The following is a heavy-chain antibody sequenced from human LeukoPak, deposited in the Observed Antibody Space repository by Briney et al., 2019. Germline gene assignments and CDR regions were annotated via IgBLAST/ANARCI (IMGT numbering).Heavy chain of an antibody. CDR3: ARGRQQLDDAVDY. CDR2: IYFSGST. V-gene: IGHV4-59*12. CDR1: GGSISSFY. Sequence: SETLSLTCTVSGGSISSFYWSWFYWSWIRQPPGKGLEWIGYIYFSGSTNYNPSLKSRVTISVDTSKNQFSLKLSSVTAADTAVYYCARGRQQLDDAVDYWGQGTLVTVSS. J-gene: IGHJ4*02. D-gene: IGHD6-13*01.